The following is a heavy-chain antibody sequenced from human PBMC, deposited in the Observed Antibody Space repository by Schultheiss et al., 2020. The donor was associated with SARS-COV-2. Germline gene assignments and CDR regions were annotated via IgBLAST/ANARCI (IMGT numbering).Heavy chain of an antibody. V-gene: IGHV3-23*01. J-gene: IGHJ4*02. Sequence: GGSLRLSCAASGFTFSNYAMSWVRQAPGKGLEWVSTISGSGGGTYYADSMKGRFTISRDNSKNTLYLQMNRLRAEDTAVYYCARDLRGWYYYFDYWGQGTLVTVSS. CDR1: GFTFSNYA. CDR3: ARDLRGWYYYFDY. CDR2: ISGSGGGT. D-gene: IGHD6-19*01.